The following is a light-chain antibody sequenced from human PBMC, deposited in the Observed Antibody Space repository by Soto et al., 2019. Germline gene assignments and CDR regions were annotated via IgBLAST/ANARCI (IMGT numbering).Light chain of an antibody. CDR1: SSDVGGYNY. Sequence: QSVLTQPRSVSGSPGQSVTISCTGTSSDVGGYNYVSWYQQHPGKAPKLMIYDVSKRPSGVPDRFSGSKSGNTASLTISGLQVEDEADYYCCSYAGSYRYVFGTGTKVTVL. CDR2: DVS. V-gene: IGLV2-11*01. J-gene: IGLJ1*01. CDR3: CSYAGSYRYV.